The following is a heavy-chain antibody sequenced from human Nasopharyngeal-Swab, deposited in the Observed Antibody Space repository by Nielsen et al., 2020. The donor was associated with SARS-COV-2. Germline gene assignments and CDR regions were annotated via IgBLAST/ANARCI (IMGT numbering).Heavy chain of an antibody. V-gene: IGHV1-18*04. D-gene: IGHD3-10*01. Sequence: ASVKVSCKASGYSFTSYHMYWVRQAPGQGLEWMGWISAYNGNTNYAQKLQGRVTMTTDTSTSTAYMELRSLRSDDTAVYYCARDRTGVIISYYYHGMDVWGQGTTVTVSS. CDR2: ISAYNGNT. CDR3: ARDRTGVIISYYYHGMDV. J-gene: IGHJ6*02. CDR1: GYSFTSYH.